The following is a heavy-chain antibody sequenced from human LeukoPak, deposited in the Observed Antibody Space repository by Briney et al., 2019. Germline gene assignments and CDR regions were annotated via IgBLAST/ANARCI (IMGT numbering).Heavy chain of an antibody. V-gene: IGHV1-69*05. CDR1: GGTFSSHA. J-gene: IGHJ4*02. D-gene: IGHD1-1*01. CDR3: ARAPLLERRYFDY. CDR2: IIPIFGTA. Sequence: SVKVSCKASGGTFSSHAISWVRQAPGQGLEWMGGIIPIFGTANYAQKFQGRVTITTDESTSTAYMELSSLRSEDTAVYYCARAPLLERRYFDYWGQGTLVTVSS.